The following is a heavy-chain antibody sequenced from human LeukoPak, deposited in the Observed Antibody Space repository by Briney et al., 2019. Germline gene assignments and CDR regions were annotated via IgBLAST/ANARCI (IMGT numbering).Heavy chain of an antibody. J-gene: IGHJ6*04. D-gene: IGHD3-3*01. Sequence: PSETLSLTCTVSGGSISSYYWSWIRQPPGKGLEWIGYIYYSGSTNYNPSLKSRVTISVDTSKNQFSLKLSSVTAADTAVYYCASRPTYYDFWSGYGDVWGKGTTVTVSS. CDR2: IYYSGST. CDR3: ASRPTYYDFWSGYGDV. V-gene: IGHV4-59*01. CDR1: GGSISSYY.